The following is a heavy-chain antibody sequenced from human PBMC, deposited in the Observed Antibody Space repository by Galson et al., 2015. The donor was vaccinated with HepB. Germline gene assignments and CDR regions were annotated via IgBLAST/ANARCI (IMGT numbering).Heavy chain of an antibody. J-gene: IGHJ3*02. CDR2: IWHDSRAQ. CDR1: RFTFKNYG. D-gene: IGHD4-17*01. Sequence: SLRLSCAASRFTFKNYGMHWVRQAAGKGLEWVAGIWHDSRAQYYLDSVKGRFTISRDNSKNMLYPQMSSLRAEDTAVYYCARAIYGDWGSDAFDIWGQGTMVTVSS. CDR3: ARAIYGDWGSDAFDI. V-gene: IGHV3-33*01.